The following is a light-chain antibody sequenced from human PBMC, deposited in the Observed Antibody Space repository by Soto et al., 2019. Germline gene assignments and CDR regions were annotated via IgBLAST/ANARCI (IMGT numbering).Light chain of an antibody. Sequence: EIVLTHSPATLSLSPLESATLSFRASQSLSKSLVWYQQKPGQAPRLLIDGASNRATGIPARFSGSGSGTEFTLTISSLQSEDFAVYYCQQYNNWPFTFGPGTKVDI. CDR1: QSLSKS. V-gene: IGKV3D-15*01. CDR3: QQYNNWPFT. CDR2: GAS. J-gene: IGKJ3*01.